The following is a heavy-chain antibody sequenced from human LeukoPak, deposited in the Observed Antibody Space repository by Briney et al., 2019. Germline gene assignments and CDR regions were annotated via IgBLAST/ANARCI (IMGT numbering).Heavy chain of an antibody. Sequence: ASVKVSCKASGCTFTSYGISWVRQAPGQGLEWMGWISAYNGNTNYAQKLQGRVTMTTDTSTSTAYMELRSLRSDDTAVYYCATLWFGESLYYWGQGTLVTVSS. D-gene: IGHD3-10*01. CDR2: ISAYNGNT. CDR3: ATLWFGESLYY. CDR1: GCTFTSYG. V-gene: IGHV1-18*01. J-gene: IGHJ4*02.